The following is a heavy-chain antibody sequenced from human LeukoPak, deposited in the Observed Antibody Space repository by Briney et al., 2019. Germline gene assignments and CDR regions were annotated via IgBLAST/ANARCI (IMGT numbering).Heavy chain of an antibody. D-gene: IGHD6-19*01. J-gene: IGHJ4*02. CDR2: INHSGST. CDR3: AIARSGWLRYYFDY. Sequence: SETLSLTCAVYGGSFSGYYWSWIRQPPGKGLEWIGEINHSGSTNYNPSLKSRVTISVDTPKNQFSLKLSSVTAADTAVYYCAIARSGWLRYYFDYWGQGTLVTVSS. V-gene: IGHV4-34*01. CDR1: GGSFSGYY.